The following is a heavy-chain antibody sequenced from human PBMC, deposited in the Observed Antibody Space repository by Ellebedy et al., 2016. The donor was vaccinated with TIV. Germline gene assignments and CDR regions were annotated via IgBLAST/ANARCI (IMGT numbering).Heavy chain of an antibody. V-gene: IGHV3-33*01. D-gene: IGHD6-6*01. CDR3: ARDRRYSSSSGAFDY. J-gene: IGHJ4*02. CDR1: GFTFSSYG. Sequence: GESLKISCAASGFTFSSYGMHWVRQAPGKGLEWVAVIWYDGSNKYYADSVKGRFTISRDNSKNTLYLQMNSLRAEDTAVYYCARDRRYSSSSGAFDYWGQGTLVTVSS. CDR2: IWYDGSNK.